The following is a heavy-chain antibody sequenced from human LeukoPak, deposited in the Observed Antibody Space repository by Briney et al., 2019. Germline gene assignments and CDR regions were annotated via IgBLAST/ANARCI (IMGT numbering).Heavy chain of an antibody. J-gene: IGHJ6*02. D-gene: IGHD5-18*01. CDR2: IIPIFGTA. Sequence: SVKVSCKASGGTFSSYAISWVRQAPGQGLEWMGGIIPIFGTANYAQKFQGRVTMTEDTSTDTAYMELSSLRSEDTAVYYCATVAMEYGMDVWGQGTTVTVSS. V-gene: IGHV1-69*06. CDR1: GGTFSSYA. CDR3: ATVAMEYGMDV.